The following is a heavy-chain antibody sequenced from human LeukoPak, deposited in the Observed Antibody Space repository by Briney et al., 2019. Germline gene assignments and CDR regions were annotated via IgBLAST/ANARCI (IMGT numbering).Heavy chain of an antibody. D-gene: IGHD4-11*01. J-gene: IGHJ6*02. CDR1: GFTVSSNY. CDR3: ARDKATVTTSEYYYGMDV. V-gene: IGHV3-53*01. Sequence: PGGSLRLSCAASGFTVSSNYMSWVRQAPGKGLEWVSVIYSGSSTYYADSVKGRFTISRDNSKNTLYLQMNSLRAEDTAVYYCARDKATVTTSEYYYGMDVWGQGTTVTVSS. CDR2: IYSGSST.